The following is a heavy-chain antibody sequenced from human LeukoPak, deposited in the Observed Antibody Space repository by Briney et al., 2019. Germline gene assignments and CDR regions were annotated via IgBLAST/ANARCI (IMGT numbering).Heavy chain of an antibody. V-gene: IGHV3-21*04. CDR3: ARDRLAYDSSPY. CDR2: ISSSSSYI. J-gene: IGHJ4*02. CDR1: GFTFSSYS. Sequence: GGSLRLSCAASGFTFSSYSMNWVRQAPGKGLEWVSSISSSSSYIYYADSVKGRFTISRDNAKNSLYLQMNSLRAEDTAVYYCARDRLAYDSSPYWGQGTLVTVSS. D-gene: IGHD3-22*01.